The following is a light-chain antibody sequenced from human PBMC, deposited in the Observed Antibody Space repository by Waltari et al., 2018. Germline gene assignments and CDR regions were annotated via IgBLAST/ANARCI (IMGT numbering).Light chain of an antibody. CDR3: QQYSNYPWT. V-gene: IGKV1-5*01. CDR2: GAT. J-gene: IGKJ1*01. Sequence: DIQMTQSPSTLSAFVGDRVTITCRASQSITSWLAWYQQRPGKAPTPLIYGATNLQSGVPSRFSGSGSGTEFTLTISSLQPDDFATYYCQQYSNYPWTFGQGTNVEIK. CDR1: QSITSW.